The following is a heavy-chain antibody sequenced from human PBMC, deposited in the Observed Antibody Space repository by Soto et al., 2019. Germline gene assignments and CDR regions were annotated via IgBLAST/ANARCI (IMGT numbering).Heavy chain of an antibody. V-gene: IGHV4-39*01. D-gene: IGHD2-15*01. CDR2: IYYSGST. Sequence: QLQLQESGPGLVKPSETLSLTCTVSGGSISSSSYYWGWIRQPPGKGLEWIGSIYYSGSTYYNPSLKSRVTISVDTSKNQFSLKLSSVTAADPAVYYCARLKGGYCSGGSCRTYDYWGQGTLVTVSS. CDR1: GGSISSSSYY. J-gene: IGHJ4*02. CDR3: ARLKGGYCSGGSCRTYDY.